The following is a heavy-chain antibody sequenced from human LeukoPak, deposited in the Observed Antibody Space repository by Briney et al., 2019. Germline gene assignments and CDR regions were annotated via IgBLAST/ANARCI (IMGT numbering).Heavy chain of an antibody. CDR2: IGSSGSTI. V-gene: IGHV3-48*03. CDR3: ATESPGGVASDY. CDR1: GLIFSTFE. D-gene: IGHD4-23*01. Sequence: GGSLRLSCAASGLIFSTFEMNWVRQAPGKGREWLSYIGSSGSTIYYADSVKGRFTISRDNAKNKLYLQMNSLRAEDTAVYYCATESPGGVASDYWGQGTLVTVSS. J-gene: IGHJ4*02.